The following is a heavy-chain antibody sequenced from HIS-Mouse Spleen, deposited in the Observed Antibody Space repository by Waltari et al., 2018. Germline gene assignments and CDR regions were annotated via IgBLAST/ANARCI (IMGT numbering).Heavy chain of an antibody. D-gene: IGHD3-3*01. V-gene: IGHV3-15*01. CDR2: IKSKTDGGTT. J-gene: IGHJ3*02. Sequence: EVQLVESGGGLVKPGGSLRLSCAASGFTFSNAWMSWVRQAPGKGRAWVGRIKSKTDGGTTDYAAPVKGRFTISRDDSKNTLYLQMNSLKTEDTAVYYCTTDLSDFWSGYYHDAFDIWGQGTMVTVSS. CDR1: GFTFSNAW. CDR3: TTDLSDFWSGYYHDAFDI.